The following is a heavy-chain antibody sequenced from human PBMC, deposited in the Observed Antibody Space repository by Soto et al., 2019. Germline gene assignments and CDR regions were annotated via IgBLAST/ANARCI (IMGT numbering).Heavy chain of an antibody. J-gene: IGHJ5*02. D-gene: IGHD2-2*01. CDR3: ARLEGYFCSTSCYSSWFYP. CDR2: ISYSGST. Sequence: SETLSLTCAVYGGSFSGYYWSWIRQPPGKGLEWIGYISYSGSTNYNPSLKSRVTISVGTSKNQFSLKLSSVTAADTAVYYCARLEGYFCSTSCYSSWFYPWGQGTLVTVSS. CDR1: GGSFSGYY. V-gene: IGHV4-59*08.